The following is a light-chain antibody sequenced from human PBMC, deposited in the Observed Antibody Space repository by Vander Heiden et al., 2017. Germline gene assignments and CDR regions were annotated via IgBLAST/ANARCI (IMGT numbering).Light chain of an antibody. CDR1: QTVRNNW. CDR3: QQYGTSRT. V-gene: IGKV3-20*01. CDR2: DTS. Sequence: EIVLMQSPGTLSLSPGERATLACRASQTVRNNWLAWYQQRPGQAPRLLIWDTSNRATGIPPRFSGSGSGTDFTLTISRLEPEDSAVYYCQQYGTSRTFGQGTKVEI. J-gene: IGKJ1*01.